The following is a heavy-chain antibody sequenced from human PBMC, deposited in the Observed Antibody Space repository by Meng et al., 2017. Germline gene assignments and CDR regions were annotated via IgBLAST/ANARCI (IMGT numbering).Heavy chain of an antibody. CDR3: ARDGLRYFDWSNSPFDY. J-gene: IGHJ4*02. CDR2: ISAYNGNT. D-gene: IGHD3-9*01. Sequence: ASVKVSCKASGYTFTSYGISWVRQAPGQGLEWMGWISAYNGNTNYAQKLQGRVTMTTDTSTSTAYMELRSLRSNGTAVYYCARDGLRYFDWSNSPFDYWGQGTLVTVSS. V-gene: IGHV1-18*01. CDR1: GYTFTSYG.